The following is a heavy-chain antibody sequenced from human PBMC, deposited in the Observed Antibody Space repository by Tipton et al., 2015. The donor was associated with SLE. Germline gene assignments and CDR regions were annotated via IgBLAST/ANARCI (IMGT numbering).Heavy chain of an antibody. Sequence: SLRLSCAASGFTFSSYAMHWVRQAPGKGLEWVAVISYDGSNKYYADSVKGRFTISRDNSKNTLYLQMSSLRAEDTAVYYCVKDFDYGDYNYMDVWGKGTTVTVSS. CDR3: VKDFDYGDYNYMDV. CDR1: GFTFSSYA. V-gene: IGHV3-30*14. J-gene: IGHJ6*03. D-gene: IGHD4-17*01. CDR2: ISYDGSNK.